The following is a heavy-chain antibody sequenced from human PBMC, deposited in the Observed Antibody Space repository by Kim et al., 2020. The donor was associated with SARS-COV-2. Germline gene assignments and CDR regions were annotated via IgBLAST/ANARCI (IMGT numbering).Heavy chain of an antibody. V-gene: IGHV3-7*01. CDR2: IKVDGSEK. J-gene: IGHJ6*03. Sequence: GGSLRLSCEASGFTFSRYWMSWVRQAPGKGLEWVANIKVDGSEKDYVDSVRGRFTISRDKFKNCLYLQMDSLGAEDTAVYYCVRSEGNTSPLFGWSYYYMDVWGKGTTVTVSS. CDR1: GFTFSRYW. CDR3: VRSEGNTSPLFGWSYYYMDV. D-gene: IGHD2-2*01.